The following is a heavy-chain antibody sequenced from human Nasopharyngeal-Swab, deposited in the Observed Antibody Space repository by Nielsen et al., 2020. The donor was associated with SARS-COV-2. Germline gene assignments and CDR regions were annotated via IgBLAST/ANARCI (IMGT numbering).Heavy chain of an antibody. CDR1: GGSLSGHY. Sequence: SETLSLTCAVYGGSLSGHYWNWIRQPPGKGLEWIGEINHRGSTNYNPSLKSRLTISVDTSKSQFSLKLSSVTAADTAVYYCARVMFDWSVRPFDYWGQGTLVTVSS. D-gene: IGHD3-9*01. V-gene: IGHV4-34*01. J-gene: IGHJ4*02. CDR3: ARVMFDWSVRPFDY. CDR2: INHRGST.